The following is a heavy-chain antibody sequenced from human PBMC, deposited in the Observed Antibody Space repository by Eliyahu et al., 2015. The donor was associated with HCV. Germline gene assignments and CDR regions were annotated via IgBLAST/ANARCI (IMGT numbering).Heavy chain of an antibody. D-gene: IGHD4-17*01. J-gene: IGHJ4*02. Sequence: QVQLVESGGGVVQPGRSLRLSCAASGFSFSNYGMHWVRQAPGKGLGWVAVISYDGSNKDYADSVKGRFTISRDNSKNTLYLQMNSLRAEDTAVYYCAKDYGDYGEEEYYFDYWGQGTLVTVSS. V-gene: IGHV3-30*18. CDR3: AKDYGDYGEEEYYFDY. CDR2: ISYDGSNK. CDR1: GFSFSNYG.